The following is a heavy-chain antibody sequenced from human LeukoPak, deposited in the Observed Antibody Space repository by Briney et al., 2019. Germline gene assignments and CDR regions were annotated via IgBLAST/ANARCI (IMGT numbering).Heavy chain of an antibody. V-gene: IGHV4-34*01. CDR3: ARALQVDGDYVPFDY. D-gene: IGHD4-17*01. J-gene: IGHJ4*02. CDR2: INHSGST. CDR1: GGSFSGYY. Sequence: PSETLSLTCAVYGGSFSGYYWSWIRQPPGKGLEWIGEINHSGSTNYNPSLKSRVTISVDTSKNQFSLKLSSVTAADTAVYYCARALQVDGDYVPFDYWGQGTLVTVSS.